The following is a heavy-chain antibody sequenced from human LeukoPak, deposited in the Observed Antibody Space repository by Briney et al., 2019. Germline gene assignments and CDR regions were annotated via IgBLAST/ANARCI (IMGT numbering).Heavy chain of an antibody. CDR2: ISSGSTYT. J-gene: IGHJ4*02. V-gene: IGHV3-11*05. D-gene: IGHD3-10*01. CDR1: GISFSDYY. Sequence: GGSLRLSCAASGISFSDYYMSWIRQAPGKGLEWVSDISSGSTYTNYADSVKGRFTIFGDNAKNSLYLQMNSLRTEDTAVYYCARVNNYYGARGGGYFDYWGQGTLVTVSS. CDR3: ARVNNYYGARGGGYFDY.